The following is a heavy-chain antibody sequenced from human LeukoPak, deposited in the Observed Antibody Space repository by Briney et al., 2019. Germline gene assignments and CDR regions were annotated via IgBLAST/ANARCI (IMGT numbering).Heavy chain of an antibody. CDR3: ARAYYDSSCYYYDAFDI. CDR2: INSDGSST. V-gene: IGHV3-74*01. J-gene: IGHJ3*02. D-gene: IGHD3-22*01. CDR1: GFTFSSYW. Sequence: GGSLRLSCAASGFTFSSYWMHWVRQAPGKGLVWVSRINSDGSSTNYADSVKGRFTISRDNAKNTLYLQMNSLRAEDTAVYYCARAYYDSSCYYYDAFDIWGQGTMVTVSS.